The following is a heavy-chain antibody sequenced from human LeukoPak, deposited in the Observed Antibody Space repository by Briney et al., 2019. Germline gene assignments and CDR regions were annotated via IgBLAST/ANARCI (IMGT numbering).Heavy chain of an antibody. J-gene: IGHJ4*02. Sequence: GGSLRLSCAASGFTFSDYYMSWIRQAPGKGLEWVSSISSSSSYIYYADSVKGRFTISRDNAKNSLYLQMNSLRAEDTAVYYCARASSRGRFLEWLLNYWGQGTLVTVSS. D-gene: IGHD3-3*01. CDR2: ISSSSSYI. V-gene: IGHV3-11*06. CDR3: ARASSRGRFLEWLLNY. CDR1: GFTFSDYY.